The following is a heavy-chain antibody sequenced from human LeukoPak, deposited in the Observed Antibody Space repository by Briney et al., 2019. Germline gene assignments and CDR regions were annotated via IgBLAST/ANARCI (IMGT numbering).Heavy chain of an antibody. D-gene: IGHD3-16*01. CDR2: IYTAGST. J-gene: IGHJ6*02. CDR1: GFTVSSKY. CDR3: ARGGGLDV. V-gene: IGHV3-53*01. Sequence: PGGSLRLSCAASGFTVSSKYMGWVRQAPGRGLEWVSVIYTAGSTYYTDSVKGRFTISRDNSANTPSLQMNSLRAEDTAMYFCARGGGLDVWGQGATVTVSS.